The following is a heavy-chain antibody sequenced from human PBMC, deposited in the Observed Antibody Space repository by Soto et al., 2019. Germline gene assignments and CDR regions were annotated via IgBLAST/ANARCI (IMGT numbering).Heavy chain of an antibody. V-gene: IGHV3-23*01. Sequence: GGSLRLSCEVSGFSFSSYAMKWVRLVPGKGLEWISVISGSGGSTYFADSVKGRFIISRDNSKNTLYLQMNSLRAEDTAVYYCAKATLRVVHPLVFDYWGQGNLVTV. CDR2: ISGSGGST. CDR3: AKATLRVVHPLVFDY. J-gene: IGHJ4*02. CDR1: GFSFSSYA. D-gene: IGHD3-3*01.